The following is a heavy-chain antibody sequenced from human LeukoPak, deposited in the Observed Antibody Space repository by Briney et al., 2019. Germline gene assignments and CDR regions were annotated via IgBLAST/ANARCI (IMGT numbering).Heavy chain of an antibody. V-gene: IGHV4-59*01. Sequence: SETLSLTCPVSGGSISTYYWSWIRQPPGKGLEWIGYVYYSGNTKDNPSLKSRVTISLDTSKNQFSLKLTSVTAADTAVYYCARGYSGYDPTYFDYWGQGILVTVSS. CDR2: VYYSGNT. CDR1: GGSISTYY. D-gene: IGHD5-12*01. J-gene: IGHJ4*02. CDR3: ARGYSGYDPTYFDY.